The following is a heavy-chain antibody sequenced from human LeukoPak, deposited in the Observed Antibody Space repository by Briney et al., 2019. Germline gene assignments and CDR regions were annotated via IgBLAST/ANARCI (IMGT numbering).Heavy chain of an antibody. V-gene: IGHV1-2*02. CDR1: GYTFTGYY. CDR2: INPNSGGT. D-gene: IGHD3-9*01. J-gene: IGHJ4*02. CDR3: ARGYYDIY. Sequence: SVTLSCKASGYTFTGYYMHWVRQAPGQGLEWMGWINPNSGGTNYAQKFQGRVTMTRDTSISTAYMELGSLKSDDTAVYYCARGYYDIYWGQGTAVSVSS.